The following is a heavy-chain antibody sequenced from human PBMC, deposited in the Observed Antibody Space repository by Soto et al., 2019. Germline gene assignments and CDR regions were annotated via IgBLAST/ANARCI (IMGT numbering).Heavy chain of an antibody. CDR3: ARSSSIAARRGYYYYYGMDV. J-gene: IGHJ6*02. CDR2: IIPIFGTA. V-gene: IGHV1-69*01. D-gene: IGHD6-6*01. Sequence: QVQLVQSGAEVKKPGSSVKVSCKASGGTFSSYAISWVRQAPGQGLEWMGGIIPIFGTANYAQKFQGRVTITADESTSTADMELSSLRSEDTAVYYCARSSSIAARRGYYYYYGMDVWGQGTTVTVSS. CDR1: GGTFSSYA.